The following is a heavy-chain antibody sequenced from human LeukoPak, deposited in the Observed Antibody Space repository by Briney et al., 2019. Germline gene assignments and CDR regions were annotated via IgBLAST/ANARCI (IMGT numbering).Heavy chain of an antibody. Sequence: GGSLRLSCAASGFTFSSYWMHWVRQAPGKGLVWVSRINSGGSSTSYADFVKGRFTISRDNAKNTLSLQMDSLRAEDTAVYYCARDIDGWYFDYWGQGTLVTVSS. CDR1: GFTFSSYW. D-gene: IGHD6-19*01. J-gene: IGHJ4*02. V-gene: IGHV3-74*01. CDR3: ARDIDGWYFDY. CDR2: INSGGSST.